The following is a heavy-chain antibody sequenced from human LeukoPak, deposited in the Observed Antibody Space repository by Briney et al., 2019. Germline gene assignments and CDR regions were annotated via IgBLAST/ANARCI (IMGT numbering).Heavy chain of an antibody. J-gene: IGHJ4*02. CDR2: ICYSGST. Sequence: PSETLSLTCTVSGGSISGYCWSWLRQPPGKGLEWIAYICYSGSTNYNPSLKSRVSTSVDTSNNQFSLKLNSLTAADTAVYYCARGGTSYDCWGQGTLVTVSS. V-gene: IGHV4-59*01. CDR3: ARGGTSYDC. D-gene: IGHD1-26*01. CDR1: GGSISGYC.